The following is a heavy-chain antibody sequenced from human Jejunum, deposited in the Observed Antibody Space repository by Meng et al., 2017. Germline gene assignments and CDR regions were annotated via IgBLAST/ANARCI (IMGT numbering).Heavy chain of an antibody. D-gene: IGHD3-16*01. Sequence: QVPLQESGLGLVKPSGTLSLPCEVSGDSISSTSWWDWLRQPPGKGLEWIGEIYHSGRSNFIPSLKSRVSISLDESKNQFSLTLNSVTAADTAVYYCARGVGDIRFGFDYWGQGILVTVSS. J-gene: IGHJ4*02. CDR1: GDSISSTSW. V-gene: IGHV4-4*02. CDR3: ARGVGDIRFGFDY. CDR2: IYHSGRS.